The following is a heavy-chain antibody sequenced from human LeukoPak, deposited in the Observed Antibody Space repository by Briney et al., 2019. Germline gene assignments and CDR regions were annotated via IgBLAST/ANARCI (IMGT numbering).Heavy chain of an antibody. Sequence: GESLKISCKGSGYSFTSYWIGWVRQMPGKGLEWMGIIYPCDSDTRYSPSFQGQVTISADKSISTAYLQWSSLKASDTAMYYCARAPLGYCSSTSCYGSIAADYWGQGTLVTVSS. J-gene: IGHJ4*02. CDR2: IYPCDSDT. D-gene: IGHD2-2*01. CDR1: GYSFTSYW. V-gene: IGHV5-51*01. CDR3: ARAPLGYCSSTSCYGSIAADY.